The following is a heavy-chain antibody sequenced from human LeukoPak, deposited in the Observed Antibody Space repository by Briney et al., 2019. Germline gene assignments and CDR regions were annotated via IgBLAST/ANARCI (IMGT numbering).Heavy chain of an antibody. CDR3: ARDGSGWSRDV. J-gene: IGHJ6*02. V-gene: IGHV3-21*01. D-gene: IGHD6-19*01. CDR2: ISSTTYT. CDR1: GFTFSVYS. Sequence: GGSLRLSCAASGFTFSVYSMSWIRQAPEKGLEWVSSISSTTYTYYAGSVKGRFTISRDNSKNSLYLQMNSLTAEDTALYYCARDGSGWSRDVWGQGTTVTVSS.